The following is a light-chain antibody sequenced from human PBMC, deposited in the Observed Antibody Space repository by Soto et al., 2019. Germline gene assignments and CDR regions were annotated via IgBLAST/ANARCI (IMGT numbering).Light chain of an antibody. CDR3: QQYGNLRLT. CDR2: DAS. Sequence: DIQMTQSPSSLSASVGDRVTITCQASQDISNYLNWYQQKPGKAPKLLIYDASNLETGVPSRFSGSGSGTDFTFTISSLQPEDIDPYYCQQYGNLRLTLGGGTKVDLK. CDR1: QDISNY. V-gene: IGKV1-33*01. J-gene: IGKJ4*01.